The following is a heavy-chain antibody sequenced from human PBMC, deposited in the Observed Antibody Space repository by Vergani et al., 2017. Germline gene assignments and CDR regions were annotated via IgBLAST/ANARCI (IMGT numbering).Heavy chain of an antibody. CDR3: ARGRTYYYDSSGSGDAFDI. CDR2: IYYSGST. Sequence: QVQLQESGPGLVKPSETLSLTCTVSGGSISSYYWSWIRQPPGKGLEWIGYIYYSGSTNYNPSLKSRVTISVDTSKNQFSLKLSSVTAADTAVYYCARGRTYYYDSSGSGDAFDIWGQGTMVTVSS. CDR1: GGSISSYY. J-gene: IGHJ3*02. V-gene: IGHV4-59*01. D-gene: IGHD3-22*01.